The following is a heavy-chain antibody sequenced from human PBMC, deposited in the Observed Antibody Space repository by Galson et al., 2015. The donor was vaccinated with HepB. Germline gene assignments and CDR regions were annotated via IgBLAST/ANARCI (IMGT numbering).Heavy chain of an antibody. CDR3: ARGADYYDNSGYPHSYYYFDF. J-gene: IGHJ4*02. Sequence: YTVNWVRQAPGRRPEWVSSISSDSSDIYYADSVMGRFTISRDNARNSLYLQMDSLRAEDTAVYYCARGADYYDNSGYPHSYYYFDFWGQGTLVTVSS. V-gene: IGHV3-21*01. CDR1: YT. CDR2: ISSDSSDI. D-gene: IGHD3-22*01.